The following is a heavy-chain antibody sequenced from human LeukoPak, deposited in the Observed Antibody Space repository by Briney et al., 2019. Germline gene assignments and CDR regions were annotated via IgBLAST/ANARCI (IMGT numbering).Heavy chain of an antibody. Sequence: NHGESLKISCKGSGYSFTSYWIGWVRQMPGKGLEWMGIIYPGDSDTRYSPSFQGQVTISADKSISTAYLQWSSLKASDTAMYYCARHLPDQDSSGYYFDYWGQGTLVTVSS. D-gene: IGHD3-22*01. CDR2: IYPGDSDT. CDR1: GYSFTSYW. J-gene: IGHJ4*02. CDR3: ARHLPDQDSSGYYFDY. V-gene: IGHV5-51*01.